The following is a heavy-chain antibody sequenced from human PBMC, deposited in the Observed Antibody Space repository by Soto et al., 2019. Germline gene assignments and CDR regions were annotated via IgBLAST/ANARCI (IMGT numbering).Heavy chain of an antibody. CDR1: GFTFSSYW. V-gene: IGHV3-7*01. CDR2: IKQDGSEK. J-gene: IGHJ4*02. CDR3: ARALLGPLYYFDY. Sequence: HPGGSLRLSCAASGFTFSSYWMSWVRQAPGKGLEWVANIKQDGSEKYYVDSVKGRFTISRDNAKNSLYLQMNSLRAEDTAVYYCARALLGPLYYFDYWGQGTLVTVSS.